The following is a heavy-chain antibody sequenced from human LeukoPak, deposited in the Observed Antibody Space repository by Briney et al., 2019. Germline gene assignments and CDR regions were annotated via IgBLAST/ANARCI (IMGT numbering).Heavy chain of an antibody. V-gene: IGHV4-34*01. D-gene: IGHD2-8*01. CDR1: GGSFSGYY. Sequence: SETLSLTGAVYGGSFSGYYWSWIRQPPGKGLEWIGEINHSGSTNYNPSLKSRVTISVDTSKNQFSLKLSSVTAADTAVYYCARGRGVFRYNWFDPWGQGTLVTVSS. J-gene: IGHJ5*02. CDR2: INHSGST. CDR3: ARGRGVFRYNWFDP.